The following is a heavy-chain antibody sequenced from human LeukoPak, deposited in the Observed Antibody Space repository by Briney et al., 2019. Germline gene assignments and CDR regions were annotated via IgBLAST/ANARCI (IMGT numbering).Heavy chain of an antibody. V-gene: IGHV3-11*01. J-gene: IGHJ4*02. CDR2: ISSSGSTI. CDR3: AREKPINYYGSGSAYFDY. D-gene: IGHD3-10*01. Sequence: GGSLRLSCAASGFTFSDYYMSWLRQAPGKGLEWVSYISSSGSTIYYADSVKGRFTISRDNAKNSLYLQMNSLRAEDTAVYYCAREKPINYYGSGSAYFDYWGQGTLVTVSS. CDR1: GFTFSDYY.